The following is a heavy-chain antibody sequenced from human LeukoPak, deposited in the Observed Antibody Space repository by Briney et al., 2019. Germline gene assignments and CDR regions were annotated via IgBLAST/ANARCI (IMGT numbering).Heavy chain of an antibody. J-gene: IGHJ4*02. D-gene: IGHD3-22*01. Sequence: SETLSLTCTVSGGSISSSSYYWGWIRQPPGKGLEWIGSIYYSGSTYYNPSLKSRVTISVDTSKNQFSLKPSSVTAADTAVYYCASLYDSSGYFNYWGQGTLVTVSS. CDR2: IYYSGST. V-gene: IGHV4-39*01. CDR3: ASLYDSSGYFNY. CDR1: GGSISSSSYY.